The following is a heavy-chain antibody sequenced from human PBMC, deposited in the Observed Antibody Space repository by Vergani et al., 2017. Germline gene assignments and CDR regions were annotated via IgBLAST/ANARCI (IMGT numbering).Heavy chain of an antibody. CDR1: GGSISSYY. CDR2: IYYSGST. D-gene: IGHD6-13*01. V-gene: IGHV4-59*01. Sequence: QVQLQESGPGLVKPSETLSLTCTVSGGSISSYYWSWIRQPPGKGLEWIGYIYYSGSTNYNPSLKSRVTIAVDTSKNQFSLKLSSVTAADTAVYYCARVVAAAGIYYYYYMDVGGKGTTVTVSS. J-gene: IGHJ6*03. CDR3: ARVVAAAGIYYYYYMDV.